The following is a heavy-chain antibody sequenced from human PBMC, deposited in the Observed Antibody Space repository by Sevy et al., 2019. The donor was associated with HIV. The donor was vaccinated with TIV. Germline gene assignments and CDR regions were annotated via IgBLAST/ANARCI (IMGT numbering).Heavy chain of an antibody. Sequence: ASVKVSCKVSGYTLSELSMHWVRQPPGKGLEWMGRIDPDDGETIYAQRFQGRVTMTEDISADTAYMELSSLRSEDTAMYYCATAREYYSDNSGYLDYWGQGTPVTVSS. J-gene: IGHJ4*02. CDR1: GYTLSELS. CDR2: IDPDDGET. V-gene: IGHV1-24*01. D-gene: IGHD3-22*01. CDR3: ATAREYYSDNSGYLDY.